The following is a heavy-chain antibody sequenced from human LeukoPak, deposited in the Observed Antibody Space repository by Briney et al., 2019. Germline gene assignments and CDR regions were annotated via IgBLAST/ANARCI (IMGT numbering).Heavy chain of an antibody. CDR2: ISSSGSTI. D-gene: IGHD3-10*01. CDR1: GFTFSSYS. Sequence: GGSLRLSCTASGFTFSSYSMNWVRQAPGKGLEWVSYISSSGSTIYYADSVKGRFTISRDNAKNSVFLQMNSLRAEDTALYYCAKDIFTMVRGVVDYWGQGTLVTVSS. CDR3: AKDIFTMVRGVVDY. V-gene: IGHV3-48*04. J-gene: IGHJ4*02.